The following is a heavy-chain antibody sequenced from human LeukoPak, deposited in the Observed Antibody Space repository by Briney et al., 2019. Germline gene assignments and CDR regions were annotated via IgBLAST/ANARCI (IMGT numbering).Heavy chain of an antibody. CDR1: GFTFSSYA. J-gene: IGHJ4*02. CDR2: ISSNGGST. V-gene: IGHV3-64*01. D-gene: IGHD3-3*01. Sequence: GGSLRLSCAASGFTFSSYAMHWVRQAPGKGLEYVSAISSNGGSTYYANSVKGRFTISRDNSKNTLYLQMGSLRAEDMAVYYCARGTSEWSFDYWGQGTLVTVSS. CDR3: ARGTSEWSFDY.